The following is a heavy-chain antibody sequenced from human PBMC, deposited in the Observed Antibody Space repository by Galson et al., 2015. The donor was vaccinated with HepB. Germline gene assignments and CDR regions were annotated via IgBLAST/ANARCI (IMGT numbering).Heavy chain of an antibody. CDR3: ARDLPASGGKGAFDY. CDR2: IGWDDDK. V-gene: IGHV2-70*11. Sequence: PALVKPTQTLTLTCTFSGFSLSTSAMCVSWIRQPPGKALEWLARIGWDDDKYYSTSLKTRLTISKDTSKNQVVLTMTNMDPVDTATYYCARDLPASGGKGAFDYWGQGTLVTVSS. CDR1: GFSLSTSAMC. J-gene: IGHJ4*02. D-gene: IGHD4-23*01.